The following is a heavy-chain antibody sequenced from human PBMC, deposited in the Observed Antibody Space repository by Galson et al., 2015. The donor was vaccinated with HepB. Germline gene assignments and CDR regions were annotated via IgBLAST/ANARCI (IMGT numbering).Heavy chain of an antibody. CDR1: GFTFSNYA. CDR2: ISYDGSNK. V-gene: IGHV3-30-3*01. J-gene: IGHJ4*02. D-gene: IGHD6-13*01. Sequence: SLRLSCAASGFTFSNYALHWVRQAPGKGLEWVAVISYDGSNKYYADSVKGRFTISRDNSKNTLYLQMNSLRPEDTAVYYCARQQLDFFDYWGQGTLVTVSS. CDR3: ARQQLDFFDY.